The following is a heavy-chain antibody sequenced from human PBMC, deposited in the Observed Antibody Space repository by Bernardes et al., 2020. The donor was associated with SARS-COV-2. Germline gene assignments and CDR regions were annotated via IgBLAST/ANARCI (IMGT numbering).Heavy chain of an antibody. V-gene: IGHV3-7*03. D-gene: IGHD3-10*01. CDR3: ARDIATTGSWFDP. CDR1: GFIFSTYW. CDR2: IKQDGSEK. Sequence: GGSLRLSRAGSGFIFSTYWMSWVRQAPGKGLEWVASIKQDGSEKYYVDSVKGRFTVSRDTARSSIYMQMNNLRVEDTAVYYCARDIATTGSWFDPWGQGTLVTVSS. J-gene: IGHJ5*02.